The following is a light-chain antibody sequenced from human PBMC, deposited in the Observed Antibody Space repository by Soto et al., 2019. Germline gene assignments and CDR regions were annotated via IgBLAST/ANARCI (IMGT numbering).Light chain of an antibody. CDR3: QQYNNWPPLT. Sequence: EVVMTQSPATLSVSPGERATLSCRASQTVGSNLAWYQQKPGQSPRLLIYGTSTRATGIPARFSGSGSGTEFTLTISSLQSEDFAVYYCQQYNNWPPLTFGGGTMVEIK. CDR2: GTS. V-gene: IGKV3-15*01. CDR1: QTVGSN. J-gene: IGKJ4*01.